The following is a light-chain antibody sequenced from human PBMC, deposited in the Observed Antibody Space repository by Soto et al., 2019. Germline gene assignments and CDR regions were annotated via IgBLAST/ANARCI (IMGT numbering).Light chain of an antibody. Sequence: EIVMTQSPGTLSLSPGETATLSCRASQSVDSNYLAWYRQKPGQAPRLLVYGISTRATDIPARFSGSGSGTEFTLTISSLQSEDFGIYYCQQHSKWPITFGQGTRLEIK. CDR2: GIS. CDR1: QSVDSN. J-gene: IGKJ5*01. CDR3: QQHSKWPIT. V-gene: IGKV3-15*01.